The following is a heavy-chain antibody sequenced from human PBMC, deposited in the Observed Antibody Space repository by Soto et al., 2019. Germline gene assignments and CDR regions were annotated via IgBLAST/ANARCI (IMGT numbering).Heavy chain of an antibody. D-gene: IGHD6-13*01. V-gene: IGHV4-31*03. CDR1: GGSVSSGGYY. Sequence: TSETLSLTCTVSGGSVSSGGYYWSWIRQHPGKGLEWIGYIYYSGSTYYNPSLKSRVTVSVDTSKNQFSLKLSSVTAADTAVYYCAIAAAGTGDFDYWGQGTLVTVSS. CDR2: IYYSGST. CDR3: AIAAAGTGDFDY. J-gene: IGHJ4*02.